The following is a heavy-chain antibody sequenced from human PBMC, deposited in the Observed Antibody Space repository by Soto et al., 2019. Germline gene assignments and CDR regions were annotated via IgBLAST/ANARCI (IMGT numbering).Heavy chain of an antibody. Sequence: PSETLSLTCTVSGDSISGGASFWSWIRQPPGKGLEWIANVYYSGSSYYNPSLKSRLTISGDTTKNQFSLQLKSMTAEDTAVYYCAKLSCTSSTCSFPGWFDPWGQGTLVTVSS. CDR3: AKLSCTSSTCSFPGWFDP. V-gene: IGHV4-31*03. CDR2: VYYSGSS. CDR1: GDSISGGASF. D-gene: IGHD2-2*01. J-gene: IGHJ5*02.